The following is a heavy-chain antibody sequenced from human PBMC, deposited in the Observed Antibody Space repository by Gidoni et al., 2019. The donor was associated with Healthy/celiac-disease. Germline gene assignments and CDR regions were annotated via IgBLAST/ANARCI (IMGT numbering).Heavy chain of an antibody. CDR2: IYYSGST. CDR3: ARLKGVNVLRYFDWLTRNWFDP. J-gene: IGHJ5*02. CDR1: GGSISSSSYY. D-gene: IGHD3-9*01. Sequence: QLQLQESGPGLVKPSETLSLTCTVSGGSISSSSYYWGWIRQPPGKGLEWIGSIYYSGSTYYNPSLKSRVTISVDTSKNQFSLKLSSVTAADTAVYYCARLKGVNVLRYFDWLTRNWFDPWGQGTLVTVSS. V-gene: IGHV4-39*01.